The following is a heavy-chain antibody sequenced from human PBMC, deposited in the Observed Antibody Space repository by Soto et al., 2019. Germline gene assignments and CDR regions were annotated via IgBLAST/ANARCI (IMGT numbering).Heavy chain of an antibody. J-gene: IGHJ3*02. D-gene: IGHD1-1*01. CDR3: AKDLAATATGDSFDI. Sequence: EVQLLESGGGLVQPGGSLRLSCAASGFTFSTYAMTWVRQAPGKGLEWVSSVTNSGSNTYHADSVKGRFTISRDNSKNMLFLQMNSLRAEDTALYYCAKDLAATATGDSFDIWGQGTMVTVS. CDR2: VTNSGSNT. V-gene: IGHV3-23*01. CDR1: GFTFSTYA.